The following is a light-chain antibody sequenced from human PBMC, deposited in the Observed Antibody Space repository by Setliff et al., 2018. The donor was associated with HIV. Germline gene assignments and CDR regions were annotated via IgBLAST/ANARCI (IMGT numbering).Light chain of an antibody. CDR3: GTWDSSLGAYV. Sequence: QSVLTQPPSVSAAPGQKVTTSCSGSRSNIGNNYLSWYQQLPGTAPKLLIYDNSKRPSGIPDRFSGSKSGTSATLAITGLQTGDEADFYCGTWDSSLGAYVFGSGTKVTVL. CDR2: DNS. J-gene: IGLJ1*01. CDR1: RSNIGNNY. V-gene: IGLV1-51*01.